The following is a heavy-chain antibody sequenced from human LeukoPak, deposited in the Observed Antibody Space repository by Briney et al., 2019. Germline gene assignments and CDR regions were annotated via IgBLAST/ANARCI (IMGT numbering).Heavy chain of an antibody. V-gene: IGHV3-21*01. CDR2: ISRSSSNI. CDR3: ARDRYSDYYDSSGEFDY. Sequence: GESLKISCAASRFSFSSYSMNWVRQAPGKGLEWVSSISRSSSNIYYADSVKGRFTISRDNAKNSLYLQMNSLRAEDTAVYYCARDRYSDYYDSSGEFDYWGQGTLVTVSS. J-gene: IGHJ4*02. CDR1: RFSFSSYS. D-gene: IGHD3-22*01.